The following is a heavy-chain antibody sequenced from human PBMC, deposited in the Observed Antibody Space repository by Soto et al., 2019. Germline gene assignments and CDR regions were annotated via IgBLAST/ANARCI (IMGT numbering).Heavy chain of an antibody. CDR1: GFTFSSYW. Sequence: EVQLVESGGGLVQPGGSLRLSCAASGFTFSSYWMHWVRQAPGKGLVWVSRINSDGSSTSYADSVKGRFTISRDNAKNTLYLQMNSLRAEDTTVYYCARDQEYDYVPFDYWGQGTLVTVSS. D-gene: IGHD3-16*01. CDR3: ARDQEYDYVPFDY. V-gene: IGHV3-74*01. CDR2: INSDGSST. J-gene: IGHJ4*02.